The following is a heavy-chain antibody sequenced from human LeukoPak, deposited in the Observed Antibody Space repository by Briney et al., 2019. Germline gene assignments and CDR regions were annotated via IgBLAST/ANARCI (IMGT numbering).Heavy chain of an antibody. V-gene: IGHV1-18*01. J-gene: IGHJ4*02. CDR1: GYTFINSG. CDR3: ARGRDKGDY. Sequence: GASVKVSCKASGYTFINSGITWVRQAPGQGLEWMGWISAYNGNTDYAQKFQGRLTMTTDTSTTTAYMHLTSLSSDDTAVYYCARGRDKGDYWGQGTLVTVSS. CDR2: ISAYNGNT.